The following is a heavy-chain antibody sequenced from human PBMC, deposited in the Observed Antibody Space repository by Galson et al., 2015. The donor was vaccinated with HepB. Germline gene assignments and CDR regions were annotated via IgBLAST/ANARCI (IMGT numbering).Heavy chain of an antibody. V-gene: IGHV1-3*01. CDR2: INAGNGNT. CDR1: GYTFTSYA. CDR3: ARDYDIPSGSSGWYYFDY. J-gene: IGHJ4*02. D-gene: IGHD6-19*01. Sequence: SVKVSCKASGYTFTSYAMHWVRQAPGQRLEWMGWINAGNGNTKYSQKFQGRVTITRDTSASTAYMELSSLRSEDTAVYYCARDYDIPSGSSGWYYFDYWGQGTLVTVSS.